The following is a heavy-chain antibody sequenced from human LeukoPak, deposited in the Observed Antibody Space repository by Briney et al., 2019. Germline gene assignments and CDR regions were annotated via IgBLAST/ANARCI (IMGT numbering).Heavy chain of an antibody. J-gene: IGHJ4*02. CDR3: ARDGLQGCPYCFDY. Sequence: GGSLRLSCTASGFTFSIYAMNWVRQAPGKGLEWVSAISGGGGNTYYADSVKGRFTISRDDSKDTADLQMNGLRADDTAVYFCARDGLQGCPYCFDYWGQGILVTVSS. CDR1: GFTFSIYA. V-gene: IGHV3-23*01. D-gene: IGHD2-15*01. CDR2: ISGGGGNT.